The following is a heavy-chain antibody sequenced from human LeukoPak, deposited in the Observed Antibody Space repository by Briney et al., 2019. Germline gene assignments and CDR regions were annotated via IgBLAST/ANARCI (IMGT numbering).Heavy chain of an antibody. CDR3: ARSIPAGNRR. J-gene: IGHJ4*02. D-gene: IGHD2-2*01. V-gene: IGHV3-11*01. CDR1: GFTFTEAW. Sequence: GGSLRLSCAASGFTFTEAWMSWIRQAPGKGLEWVSYISSSGSTIDYADSVKGRFTISRDNAKNSLYLQMNSLRAEDTAVYYCARSIPAGNRRWGQGTLVTVSS. CDR2: ISSSGSTI.